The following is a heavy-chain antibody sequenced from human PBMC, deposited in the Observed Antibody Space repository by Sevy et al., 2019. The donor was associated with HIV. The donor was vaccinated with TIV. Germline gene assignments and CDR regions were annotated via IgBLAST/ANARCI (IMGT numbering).Heavy chain of an antibody. CDR1: GGTFSSYA. D-gene: IGHD3-10*01. V-gene: IGHV1-69*13. J-gene: IGHJ4*02. CDR3: ARDSSGSGSFDY. Sequence: ASVKVSCKASGGTFSSYAISWVRQAPGQGLEWMGGIIPIFGTANYAQKFQGRVTITADESTSTAYMELGSLRSEDTAVYYCARDSSGSGSFDYWGQGTLVTVSS. CDR2: IIPIFGTA.